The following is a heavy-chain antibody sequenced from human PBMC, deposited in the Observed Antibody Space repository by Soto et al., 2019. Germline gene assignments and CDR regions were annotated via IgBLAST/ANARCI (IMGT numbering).Heavy chain of an antibody. CDR1: GYSFTSYW. CDR3: ARRVDIVATLQYYFDY. Sequence: GESLKISCKGSGYSFTSYWIGWVRQMPGKGLEWMGIIYPGDSDTRYSPSFQGQVTISADKSISTAYLQWSSLKASDTAMYYCARRVDIVATLQYYFDYWGQGALVTVSS. V-gene: IGHV5-51*01. J-gene: IGHJ4*02. CDR2: IYPGDSDT. D-gene: IGHD5-12*01.